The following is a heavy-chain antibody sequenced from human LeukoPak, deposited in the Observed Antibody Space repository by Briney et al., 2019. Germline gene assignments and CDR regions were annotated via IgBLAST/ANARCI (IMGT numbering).Heavy chain of an antibody. V-gene: IGHV5-51*01. D-gene: IGHD5-12*01. J-gene: IGHJ1*01. Sequence: GESLKISCKGSGYSFTSYWIGWVRQMPGKGLEWMGIIYPGDSDTRYSPSFQGQVTLSADKSIRTAYLQWSSLKAPDPAMYYCARGSGYSGLLFPHWGQHPLVTVSP. CDR2: IYPGDSDT. CDR1: GYSFTSYW. CDR3: ARGSGYSGLLFPH.